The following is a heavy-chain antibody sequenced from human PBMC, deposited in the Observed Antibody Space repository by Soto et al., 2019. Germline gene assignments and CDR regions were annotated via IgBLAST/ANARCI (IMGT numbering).Heavy chain of an antibody. J-gene: IGHJ5*02. V-gene: IGHV3-21*01. CDR3: ARDLSVTTSSPLS. Sequence: GGSLRLSCAASGFTFSSYSMNWVRQAPGKGLEWVSSISSSSSYIYYADSVKGRFTISRDNAKNSLYLQMNSLRAEDTAVYYCARDLSVTTSSPLSWGQGTLVTVSS. CDR2: ISSSSSYI. D-gene: IGHD4-17*01. CDR1: GFTFSSYS.